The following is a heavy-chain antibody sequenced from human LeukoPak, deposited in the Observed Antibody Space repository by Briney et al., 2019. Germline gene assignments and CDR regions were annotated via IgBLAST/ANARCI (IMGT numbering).Heavy chain of an antibody. CDR2: IYYSGST. J-gene: IGHJ5*02. D-gene: IGHD6-13*01. CDR3: ARDCIAAAGTSGFDP. Sequence: PSETLSLTCTVSSGSVSSGSYYWSWIRQPPGKGLEWIGYIYYSGSTNYNPSLKSRVTISVDTSKNQFSLKLSSVTAADTAVYYCARDCIAAAGTSGFDPWGQGTLVTVSS. V-gene: IGHV4-61*01. CDR1: SGSVSSGSYY.